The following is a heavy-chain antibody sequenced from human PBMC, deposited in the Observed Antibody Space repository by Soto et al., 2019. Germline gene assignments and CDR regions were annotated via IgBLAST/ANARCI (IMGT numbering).Heavy chain of an antibody. CDR2: IRSKAYGGTT. CDR1: GFTFGDYA. CDR3: TRDSSPYSSGPHDY. V-gene: IGHV3-49*03. Sequence: GGSLRLSCTASGFTFGDYAMSWFRQAPGKGLEWVGFIRSKAYGGTTEYAASVKGRFTISRDDSKSIAYLQMNSLKTEDTAVYYCTRDSSPYSSGPHDYWGQGTLVTVSS. D-gene: IGHD6-19*01. J-gene: IGHJ4*02.